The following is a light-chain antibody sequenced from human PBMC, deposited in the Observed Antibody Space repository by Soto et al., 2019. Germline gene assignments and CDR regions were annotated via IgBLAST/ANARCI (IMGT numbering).Light chain of an antibody. V-gene: IGKV1-5*01. Sequence: DIQMTQSPSTLSTSVGERVTITCRASQSVSYWLAWYRQKPGKAPNLLICDASSLESGVPSRFSGSGYGTEFTLTISSLQPDDSATYYCQHYNTYSKTFGPGTKVDIK. J-gene: IGKJ3*01. CDR1: QSVSYW. CDR3: QHYNTYSKT. CDR2: DAS.